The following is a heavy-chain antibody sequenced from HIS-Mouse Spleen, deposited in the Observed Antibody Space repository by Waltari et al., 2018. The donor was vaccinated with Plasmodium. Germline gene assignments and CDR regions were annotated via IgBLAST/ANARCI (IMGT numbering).Heavy chain of an antibody. D-gene: IGHD6-13*01. J-gene: IGHJ2*01. CDR2: IKQDGSEK. CDR1: GFTFGSYW. Sequence: EVQLVESGGGLVQPGGSRSLSCAASGFTFGSYWMSWVRQAPGKGLEWVANIKQDGSEKYYVDSVKGRFTISRDNAKNSLYLQMNSLRAEDTAVYYCASSWYWYFDLWGRGTLVTVSS. CDR3: ASSWYWYFDL. V-gene: IGHV3-7*01.